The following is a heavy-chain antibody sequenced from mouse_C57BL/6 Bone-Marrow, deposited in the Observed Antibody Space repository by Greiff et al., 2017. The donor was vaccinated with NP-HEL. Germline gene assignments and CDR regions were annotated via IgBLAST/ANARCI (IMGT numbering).Heavy chain of an antibody. Sequence: QVQLQQPGAELVRPGSSVKLSCKASGYTFTSYWMDWVKQRPGQGLEWIGNIYPSDSETHYNQNFKDKATLTVDKSSSTAYMQLSSLTSEDSAVYYCARSSYGNYAYWGQGTLVTVSA. CDR2: IYPSDSET. J-gene: IGHJ3*01. V-gene: IGHV1-61*01. D-gene: IGHD2-10*01. CDR1: GYTFTSYW. CDR3: ARSSYGNYAY.